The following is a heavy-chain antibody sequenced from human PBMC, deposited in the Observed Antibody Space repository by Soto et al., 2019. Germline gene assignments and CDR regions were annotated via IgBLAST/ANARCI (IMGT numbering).Heavy chain of an antibody. CDR1: GGSISSYY. D-gene: IGHD2-21*01. CDR2: IYYSGST. Sequence: SETLPLTCTVSGGSISSYYWSLIRQPPGEGLEWIGYIYYSGSTNYNPSLKSRVTISVDTSKNQFSLKLSSVTAADTAVYYCAREVRHGMDVWAQGTTVTVSS. V-gene: IGHV4-59*01. J-gene: IGHJ6*02. CDR3: AREVRHGMDV.